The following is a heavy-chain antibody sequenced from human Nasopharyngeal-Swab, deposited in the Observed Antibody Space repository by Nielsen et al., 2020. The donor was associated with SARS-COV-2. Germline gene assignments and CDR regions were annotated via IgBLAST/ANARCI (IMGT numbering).Heavy chain of an antibody. Sequence: SETLSLTCTVSGGSISSSSYYWGWIRQPPGKGLEWIGSIYYSGSTYYNPSLKSRVTISVDTSKNQISLKLSSVTAADTAVYYCAATSVLRFLEWLNNWFDPWGQGTLVTVSS. CDR1: GGSISSSSYY. D-gene: IGHD3-3*01. J-gene: IGHJ5*02. V-gene: IGHV4-39*01. CDR3: AATSVLRFLEWLNNWFDP. CDR2: IYYSGST.